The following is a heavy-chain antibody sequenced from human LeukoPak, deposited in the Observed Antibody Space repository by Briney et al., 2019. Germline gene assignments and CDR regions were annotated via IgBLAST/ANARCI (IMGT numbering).Heavy chain of an antibody. CDR2: IYYSGST. Sequence: SETLSLTCTVSGGSISSHYWSWIRQPPGKGLEWIGYIYYSGSTNYNPSLKSRVTISVDTSKNQFSLKLSSVTAADTAVYYCARVLGIAAQDYYYYMDVWGKGTTVNVSS. V-gene: IGHV4-59*11. J-gene: IGHJ6*03. CDR3: ARVLGIAAQDYYYYMDV. CDR1: GGSISSHY. D-gene: IGHD6-13*01.